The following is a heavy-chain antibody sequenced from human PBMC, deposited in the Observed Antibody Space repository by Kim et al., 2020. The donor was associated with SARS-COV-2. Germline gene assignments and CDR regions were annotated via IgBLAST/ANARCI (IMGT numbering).Heavy chain of an antibody. V-gene: IGHV4-39*01. CDR3: ARQMTGYSSYLYFDY. D-gene: IGHD6-19*01. Sequence: PTLRSRLTTSVDTSKNKFTLKLSSVTAADTAVYYCARQMTGYSSYLYFDYWGKGTLVTVSS. J-gene: IGHJ4*02.